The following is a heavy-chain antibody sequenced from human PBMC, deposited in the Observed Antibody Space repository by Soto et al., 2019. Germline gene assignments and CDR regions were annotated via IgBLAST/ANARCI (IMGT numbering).Heavy chain of an antibody. CDR2: IYHRGNT. CDR1: GGSISSSSYY. J-gene: IGHJ4*02. V-gene: IGHV4-39*07. D-gene: IGHD6-13*01. Sequence: SETLSLTCTVSGGSISSSSYYWGWIRQSPGKGLEWIGEIYHRGNTNYNPSLKSRVTISVDKSKNQFSLKLRSVTAADTAVYYCARSNTAGVASSGVRPFDYWGQGTPVNVSS. CDR3: ARSNTAGVASSGVRPFDY.